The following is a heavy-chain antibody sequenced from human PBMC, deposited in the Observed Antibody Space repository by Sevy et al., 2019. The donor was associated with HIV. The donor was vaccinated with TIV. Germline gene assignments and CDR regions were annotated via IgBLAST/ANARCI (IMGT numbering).Heavy chain of an antibody. D-gene: IGHD3-22*01. J-gene: IGHJ3*02. Sequence: GGCLRLSCAASGFTFSSYWMSWVRQAPGKGLEWVANIKQDGSEKYYVDSVKGRFTISRDNAKNSLYLQMNSLRAEDTAVYYCAREQIYYYDSSGYYYVDAFDIWGQGTMVTVSS. CDR1: GFTFSSYW. CDR3: AREQIYYYDSSGYYYVDAFDI. V-gene: IGHV3-7*01. CDR2: IKQDGSEK.